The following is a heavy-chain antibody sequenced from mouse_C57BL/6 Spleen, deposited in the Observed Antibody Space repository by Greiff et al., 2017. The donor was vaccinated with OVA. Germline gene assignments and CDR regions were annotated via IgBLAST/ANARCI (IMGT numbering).Heavy chain of an antibody. CDR3: ARCAYDNYEEYAMDY. Sequence: VQLQQPGAELVKPGASVKLSCKASGYTFTSYWITWVKQRPGQGLEWIGDIYPGSGSTNYNEKFKSKATLTVDTSSSTAYMQLSSLTSEDSAVYACARCAYDNYEEYAMDYWGQGTSVTVSS. J-gene: IGHJ4*01. CDR2: IYPGSGST. V-gene: IGHV1-55*01. D-gene: IGHD2-4*01. CDR1: GYTFTSYW.